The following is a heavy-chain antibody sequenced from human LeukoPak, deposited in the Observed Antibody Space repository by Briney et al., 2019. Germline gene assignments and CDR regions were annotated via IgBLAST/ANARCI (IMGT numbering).Heavy chain of an antibody. CDR3: ASWAGNTQSDSWSGPFDY. CDR1: GYTFSSDV. V-gene: IGHV1-18*01. J-gene: IGHJ4*02. CDR2: ISVYNVNT. D-gene: IGHD3-3*01. Sequence: GASVKVSCKASGYTFSSDVISWVRQAPGQGLEWMGWISVYNVNTNYAQKLQGRVTMTTDTSTSTAYMELRSLISDDTAVYYCASWAGNTQSDSWSGPFDYWGQGTLVTVSS.